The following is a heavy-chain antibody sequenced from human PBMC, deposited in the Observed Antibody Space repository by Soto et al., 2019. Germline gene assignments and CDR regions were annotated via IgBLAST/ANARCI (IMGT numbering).Heavy chain of an antibody. CDR2: IYYSGST. V-gene: IGHV4-31*03. J-gene: IGHJ4*02. CDR1: GGSISSGGYY. D-gene: IGHD4-17*01. Sequence: QVQLQESGRGLVKPSQTLSLTCTVSGGSISSGGYYWSWIRQHPGKGLEWIGYIYYSGSTYYNPSLKSRVTISVDTSKNQFSLKLSSVTAADTAVYYCARGQSDYGDYFFDYWGQGTLVTVSS. CDR3: ARGQSDYGDYFFDY.